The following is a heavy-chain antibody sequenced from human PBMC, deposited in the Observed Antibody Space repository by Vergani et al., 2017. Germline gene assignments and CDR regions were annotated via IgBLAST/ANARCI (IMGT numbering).Heavy chain of an antibody. CDR3: ARDNWYFDL. Sequence: QVQLPQWGAGLLKPSETLSLTCAVYGGSFSGYYWSWIRQPPGKGLEWIGYIYYSGSTNYNPSLKSRVTISVDTSKNQFSLKLSSVTAADTAVYYCARDNWYFDLWGRGTLVTVSS. CDR1: GGSFSGYY. J-gene: IGHJ2*01. V-gene: IGHV4-34*11. CDR2: IYYSGST.